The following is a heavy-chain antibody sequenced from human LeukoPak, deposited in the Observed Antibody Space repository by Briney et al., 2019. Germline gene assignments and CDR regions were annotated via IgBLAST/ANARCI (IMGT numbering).Heavy chain of an antibody. CDR2: INPSGART. CDR3: ARELLWFGEFIYYYYYGMDV. Sequence: GASVKVSCKASGYTFTSYYMHWVRQVPGQGLEWMGIINPSGARTIYAQKFQGRVTMTRDTSTSTVYMELSSLRSEDTAVCYCARELLWFGEFIYYYYYGMDVWGQGTTVTVSS. V-gene: IGHV1-46*01. J-gene: IGHJ6*02. CDR1: GYTFTSYY. D-gene: IGHD3-10*01.